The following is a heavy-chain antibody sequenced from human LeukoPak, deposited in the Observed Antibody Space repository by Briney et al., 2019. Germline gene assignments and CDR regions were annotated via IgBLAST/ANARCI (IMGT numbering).Heavy chain of an antibody. J-gene: IGHJ4*02. CDR3: ARAGYSGYDFDY. Sequence: GSLRLSCSASGFTFSSYAMSWVRQAPGKGLEWVSAISGSGGSTYYADSVKGRFTISRDNSKNTLYLQTNSLRAEDTAVYYCARAGYSGYDFDYWGQGTLVTVSS. V-gene: IGHV3-23*01. CDR1: GFTFSSYA. CDR2: ISGSGGST. D-gene: IGHD5-12*01.